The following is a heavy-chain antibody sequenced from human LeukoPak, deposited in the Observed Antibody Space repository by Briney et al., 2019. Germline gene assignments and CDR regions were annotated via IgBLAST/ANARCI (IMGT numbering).Heavy chain of an antibody. V-gene: IGHV1-18*01. Sequence: ASVKVSCKASGYTFTSYDINWVRQAPGQGLEWMGWISAYNGNTNYAQKLQGRVTMTTDTSTSTAYMELRSLRSDDTAVYYCARADLYYYYYMDVRGKGTTVTISS. J-gene: IGHJ6*03. CDR1: GYTFTSYD. CDR3: ARADLYYYYYMDV. CDR2: ISAYNGNT.